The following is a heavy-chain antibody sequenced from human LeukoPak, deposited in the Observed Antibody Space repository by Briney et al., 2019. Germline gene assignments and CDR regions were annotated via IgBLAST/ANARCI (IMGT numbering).Heavy chain of an antibody. CDR2: ITGDNNYI. D-gene: IGHD1-26*01. CDR3: ARHSASSYGKYYFDY. Sequence: KSGESLRLSCAASGFTFSTYAMEWVRQAPGKGLEWVSSITGDNNYIYYADSVKGRFTISRDNAKNSLFLHMSSLRAGDTAVYYCARHSASSYGKYYFDYWGQGALVTVSS. J-gene: IGHJ4*02. V-gene: IGHV3-21*06. CDR1: GFTFSTYA.